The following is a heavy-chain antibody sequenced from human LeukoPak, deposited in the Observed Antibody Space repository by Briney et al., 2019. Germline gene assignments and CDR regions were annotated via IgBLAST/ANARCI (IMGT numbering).Heavy chain of an antibody. J-gene: IGHJ3*02. CDR1: GGSISPYY. CDR2: IYYDGST. Sequence: SETLSLTCTVSGGSISPYYCTWIRQPPGKGLEWIGYIYYDGSTNYNPSLKSRVTISADTSKNQFSLKLRSVTAADTAVYYCASALEYSSSTGAFDIWGQGTMVTVSS. D-gene: IGHD6-6*01. V-gene: IGHV4-59*12. CDR3: ASALEYSSSTGAFDI.